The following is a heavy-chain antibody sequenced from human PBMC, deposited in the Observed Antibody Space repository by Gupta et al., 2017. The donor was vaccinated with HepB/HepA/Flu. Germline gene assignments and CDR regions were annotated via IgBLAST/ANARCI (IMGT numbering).Heavy chain of an antibody. V-gene: IGHV4-30-2*01. CDR1: GGSISSGSYS. CDR3: ARAGGLSSSSVDSFDY. Sequence: QLQLQESGSGLVKSSQTLSLTCAVSGGSISSGSYSWSWIRQPPGKGLEWIGYINDSGSNYYNPSLKSRVTISVDRSKNQFSLSLRSVTAADTAVYYCARAGGLSSSSVDSFDYWGQGTQVTVSS. D-gene: IGHD6-6*01. CDR2: INDSGSN. J-gene: IGHJ4*02.